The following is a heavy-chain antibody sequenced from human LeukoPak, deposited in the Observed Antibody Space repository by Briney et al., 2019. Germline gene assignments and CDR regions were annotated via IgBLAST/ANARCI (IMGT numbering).Heavy chain of an antibody. V-gene: IGHV3-66*01. J-gene: IGHJ6*02. Sequence: GGSLRLSCAASGFTVSSNSMSWVRQAPGKGLEWVSIIYSGGTTYYADSVKGRFTISKDNSKNTLYLQMNSLRAEDTAVYYCARDLYVDIVAPSGMDVWGQGTTVTVSS. CDR1: GFTVSSNS. CDR3: ARDLYVDIVAPSGMDV. D-gene: IGHD5-12*01. CDR2: IYSGGTT.